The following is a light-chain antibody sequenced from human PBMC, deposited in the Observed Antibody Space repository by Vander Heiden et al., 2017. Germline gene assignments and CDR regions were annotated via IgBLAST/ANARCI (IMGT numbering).Light chain of an antibody. CDR1: TSNIEGNS. J-gene: IGLJ2*01. V-gene: IGLV1-51*01. CDR3: GTWDSSLSVVV. Sequence: QSVSTPPPSVSAAPGQWVTISCSGSTSNIEGNSGSWYQQVPGTVPKLLIYDNDKRPSGIPDRFSGSRSATSATLVITGLQTGDEANYYCGTWDSSLSVVVFGGETRLTVL. CDR2: DND.